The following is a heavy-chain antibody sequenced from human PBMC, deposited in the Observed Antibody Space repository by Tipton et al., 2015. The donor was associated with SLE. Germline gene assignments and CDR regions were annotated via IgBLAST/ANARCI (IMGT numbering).Heavy chain of an antibody. V-gene: IGHV4-59*01. CDR1: GGSISSYY. J-gene: IGHJ2*01. Sequence: TLSLTCTVSGGSISSYYWNWIRQPPGKGLEWIGYIYYSGSTNYNPSLKSRVTISVDTSRNQFSLKLSSVTAADTAVYYCARGGGSTWYFDLWGRGTLVTVSS. CDR2: IYYSGST. D-gene: IGHD5/OR15-5a*01. CDR3: ARGGGSTWYFDL.